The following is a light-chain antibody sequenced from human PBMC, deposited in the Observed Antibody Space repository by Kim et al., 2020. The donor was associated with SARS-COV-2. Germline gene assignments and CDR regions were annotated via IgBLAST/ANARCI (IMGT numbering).Light chain of an antibody. V-gene: IGKV3-20*01. CDR1: QSVSSSD. Sequence: LSPGERATLSCRGSQSVSSSDLAWYQQKPGQTPRLLIYGASSRATGIPDRFSGSGSGTDFTLTISRLEPEDFAVYYCQQYGSSMYTFGQGTKLEI. CDR3: QQYGSSMYT. J-gene: IGKJ2*01. CDR2: GAS.